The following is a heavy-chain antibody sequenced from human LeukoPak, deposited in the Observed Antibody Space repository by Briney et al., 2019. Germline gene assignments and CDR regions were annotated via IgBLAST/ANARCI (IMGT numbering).Heavy chain of an antibody. J-gene: IGHJ4*02. Sequence: GGALRISCSASGVTLINYLVDWGRQTPEEGLVWVSRINTDGSSTTYADSVKGRFTISRDNSKKTLFLQMNSLRAEDTAVYYCVRDGGYNSHDSWGQGTLVTVSS. V-gene: IGHV3-74*01. D-gene: IGHD5-24*01. CDR3: VRDGGYNSHDS. CDR1: GVTLINYL. CDR2: INTDGSST.